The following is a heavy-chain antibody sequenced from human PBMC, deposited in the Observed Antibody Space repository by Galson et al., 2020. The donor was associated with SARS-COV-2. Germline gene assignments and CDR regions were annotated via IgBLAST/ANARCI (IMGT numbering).Heavy chain of an antibody. V-gene: IGHV1-58*01. CDR2: IVVGSGNT. D-gene: IGHD2-15*01. CDR1: GFTFISSA. J-gene: IGHJ3*02. CDR3: AAPDCSGGSSHDAVDT. Sequence: SVKVSCKASGFTFISSAVQWVRQARGRRLEWIGWIVVGSGNTNYAQKFQERVTITSDMSTSTAYMELSSLRSEDTAVYYCAAPDCSGGSSHDAVDTWCKRTMVAVSS.